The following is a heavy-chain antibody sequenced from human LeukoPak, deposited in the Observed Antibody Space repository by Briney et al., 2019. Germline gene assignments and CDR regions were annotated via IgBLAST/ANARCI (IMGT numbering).Heavy chain of an antibody. CDR1: GFTFSSYS. J-gene: IGHJ6*03. CDR3: AKLGGQEVYNYYVGV. V-gene: IGHV3-23*01. CDR2: IIDSGDIT. D-gene: IGHD3-16*01. Sequence: GGSLRLSCEASGFTFSSYSMSWVRQAPGKGLEWVSGIIDSGDITYYANSVKGRSTISRDNSKNTLYLQMNSLRAEDTAVYYCAKLGGQEVYNYYVGVWGKGTTVAVSS.